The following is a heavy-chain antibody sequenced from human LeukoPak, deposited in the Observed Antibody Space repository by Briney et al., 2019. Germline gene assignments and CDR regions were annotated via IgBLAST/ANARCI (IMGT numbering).Heavy chain of an antibody. CDR1: GFTFSNYW. CDR3: ARDKVTY. V-gene: IGHV3-7*01. J-gene: IGHJ4*02. CDR2: INNDGSEK. Sequence: GGSLRLSCAASGFTFSNYWMSWVRQAPGKGLEWVAHINNDGSEKYYVDSVKGRFTISRDNAKNSLYLQMNSLRVEDTPVYYCARDKVTYWGQGTLVTVSS.